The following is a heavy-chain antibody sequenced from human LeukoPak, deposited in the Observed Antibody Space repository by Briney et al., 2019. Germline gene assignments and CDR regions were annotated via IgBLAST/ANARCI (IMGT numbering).Heavy chain of an antibody. J-gene: IGHJ4*02. CDR2: ISSSGSPI. V-gene: IGHV3-48*03. Sequence: GGSLRLSCAASGFTFSSYEMNWVRQAPGKGLEWVSYISSSGSPIYYADSVKGRFTISRDNSKNTLYLQMNSLRAEDTAVYYCARGDSSGRDYFDYWGQGTLVTVSS. CDR1: GFTFSSYE. D-gene: IGHD6-19*01. CDR3: ARGDSSGRDYFDY.